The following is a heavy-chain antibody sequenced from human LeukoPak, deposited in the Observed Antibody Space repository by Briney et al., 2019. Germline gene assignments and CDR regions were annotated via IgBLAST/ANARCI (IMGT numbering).Heavy chain of an antibody. Sequence: GGSLRLSCAASGFTFSSYSMNWVRQAPGKGLEWVSHITASGTAMFYADSVKGRFTISRDNAKNSLYLQMNSLRAEDTAVYYCARASGGLHAVFDYWGQGTLVTVSS. CDR2: ITASGTAM. CDR3: ARASGGLHAVFDY. J-gene: IGHJ4*02. D-gene: IGHD2-8*02. V-gene: IGHV3-48*04. CDR1: GFTFSSYS.